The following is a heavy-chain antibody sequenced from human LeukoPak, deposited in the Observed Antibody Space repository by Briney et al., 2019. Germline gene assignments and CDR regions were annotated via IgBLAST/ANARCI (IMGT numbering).Heavy chain of an antibody. Sequence: GRSLRLSCAASGFTFDDYAMHWVRQAPGKGLEWVSGISWNSGSIGYADSVKGRFTISRDNAKNSLYLQMNSLRAEDTALYYCAKEKSEAGRALDYWGQGTLVTVSS. CDR1: GFTFDDYA. CDR2: ISWNSGSI. CDR3: AKEKSEAGRALDY. J-gene: IGHJ4*02. V-gene: IGHV3-9*01. D-gene: IGHD1-26*01.